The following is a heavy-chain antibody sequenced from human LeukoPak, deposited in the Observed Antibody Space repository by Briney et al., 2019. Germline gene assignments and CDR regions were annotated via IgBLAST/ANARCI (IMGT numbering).Heavy chain of an antibody. V-gene: IGHV4-34*01. J-gene: IGHJ5*02. CDR2: INHSGST. D-gene: IGHD6-13*01. CDR1: GGSFSGYY. Sequence: PSETLSLTCAVYGGSFSGYYWSWIRQPPGKGLEWIGEINHSGSTNYNPSLKSRVTISVDMSKNQFSLKLSSVTAADTAVYYCARGDDSSSWSWFDPWGQGTLVTVSS. CDR3: ARGDDSSSWSWFDP.